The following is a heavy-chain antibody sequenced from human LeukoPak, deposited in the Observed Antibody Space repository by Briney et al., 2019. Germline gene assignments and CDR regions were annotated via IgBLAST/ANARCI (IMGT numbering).Heavy chain of an antibody. CDR3: ARGSRRSYFDY. Sequence: SETLSLTCTVSNGSVSPYYWSWIRQPAGQGLEWIGRIYITGSTTYSPSLKSRVTMSIDTSKNQFSLNLSSVTAADTAVYFCARGSRRSYFDYWGPGALVLVSS. CDR2: IYITGST. V-gene: IGHV4-4*07. CDR1: NGSVSPYY. J-gene: IGHJ4*02.